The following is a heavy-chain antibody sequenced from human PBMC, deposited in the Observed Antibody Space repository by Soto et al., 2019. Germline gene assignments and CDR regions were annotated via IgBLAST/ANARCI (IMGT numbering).Heavy chain of an antibody. D-gene: IGHD2-21*01. Sequence: GESRKIPCQGSGYSFTSYWNSRVRQMPGKGLEWMGRIDPSDSYTNYSPSFQGHVTISADKSISTAYHQWSSPNASDTAMYYWARTLCGGEYSMDVCGQGTTVTSP. CDR3: ARTLCGGEYSMDV. CDR1: GYSFTSYW. J-gene: IGHJ6*02. CDR2: IDPSDSYT. V-gene: IGHV5-10-1*01.